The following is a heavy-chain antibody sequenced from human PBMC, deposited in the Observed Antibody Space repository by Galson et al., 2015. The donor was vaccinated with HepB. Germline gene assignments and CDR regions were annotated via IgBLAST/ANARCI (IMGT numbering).Heavy chain of an antibody. V-gene: IGHV3-7*01. CDR2: IKQDGSEK. Sequence: SLRLSCAASGFTFSSYWMSWVRQAPGKGLEWVANIKQDGSEKYYVDSVKGRFTISRDNAKNSLYLQMNSLRAEDTAVYYCARADRGWTWPTSSGWSCFDYWGQGTLVTVSS. CDR1: GFTFSSYW. CDR3: ARADRGWTWPTSSGWSCFDY. J-gene: IGHJ4*02. D-gene: IGHD6-19*01.